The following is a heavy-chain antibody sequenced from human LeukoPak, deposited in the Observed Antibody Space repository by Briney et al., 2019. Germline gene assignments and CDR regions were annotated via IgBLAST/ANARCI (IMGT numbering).Heavy chain of an antibody. J-gene: IGHJ4*02. CDR2: IGPSGRST. V-gene: IGHV3-23*01. D-gene: IGHD3-10*01. CDR1: GFTFRTYG. CDR3: AKDPMVRGATYDY. Sequence: GGSLRLSCAASGFTFRTYGMTWVRQAPGKGLEWVSAIGPSGRSTYYADSVRGRFTISRDNSKNTLYLQMNSLRAEDTAIYYCAKDPMVRGATYDYWGQGTLVSVSS.